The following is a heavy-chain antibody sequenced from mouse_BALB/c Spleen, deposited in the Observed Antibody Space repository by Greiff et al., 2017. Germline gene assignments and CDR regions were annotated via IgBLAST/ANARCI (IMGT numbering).Heavy chain of an antibody. CDR3: ARMRTGKAMDY. CDR1: GFTFSSFG. Sequence: EVQGVESGGGLVQPGGSRKLSCAASGFTFSSFGMHWVRQAPEKGLEWVAYISSGSSTIYYADTVKGRFTISRDNPKNTLFLQMTSLRSEDTAMYYCARMRTGKAMDYWGQGTSVTVSS. CDR2: ISSGSSTI. J-gene: IGHJ4*01. V-gene: IGHV5-17*02. D-gene: IGHD4-1*01.